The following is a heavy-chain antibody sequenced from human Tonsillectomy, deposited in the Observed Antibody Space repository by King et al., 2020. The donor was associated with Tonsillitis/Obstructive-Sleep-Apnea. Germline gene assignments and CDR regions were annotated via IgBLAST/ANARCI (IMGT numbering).Heavy chain of an antibody. D-gene: IGHD3-3*01. CDR2: ISGSGGST. J-gene: IGHJ5*02. CDR3: AKAGITIFAWRPYWFDP. V-gene: IGHV3-23*04. CDR1: GFTFSSYA. Sequence: VQLVESGGGLVQPGGSLRLSCAASGFTFSSYAMSWVRQAPGKGLEWVSAISGSGGSTYYADSVKGRFTISRDNSKNTLYLQMNSLRAEDTAVYYCAKAGITIFAWRPYWFDPWGQGPLVTVSS.